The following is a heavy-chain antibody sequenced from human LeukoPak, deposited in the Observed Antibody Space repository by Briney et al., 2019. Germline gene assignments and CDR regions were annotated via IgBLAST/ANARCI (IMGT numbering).Heavy chain of an antibody. D-gene: IGHD2-15*01. CDR3: TRDWSCSGGSCYNCFDP. Sequence: GASVKVSCKASGYTFSNYYIHWVRQAPGQGLEWMGIIGGSTNYAQKFQGRVTMTRDTSTSTVYMELSSLRSEDTAVYYCTRDWSCSGGSCYNCFDPWGQGTLVTVSS. CDR2: IGGST. CDR1: GYTFSNYY. V-gene: IGHV1-46*01. J-gene: IGHJ5*02.